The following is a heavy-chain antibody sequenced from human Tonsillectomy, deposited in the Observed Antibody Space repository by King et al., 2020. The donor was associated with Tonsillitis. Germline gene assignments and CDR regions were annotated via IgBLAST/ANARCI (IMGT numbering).Heavy chain of an antibody. J-gene: IGHJ3*02. V-gene: IGHV4-39*07. CDR3: ARQRVNYDILTGYYKVSDAFDI. CDR1: GCSISSSSYY. Sequence: LQLQESGPGLVKPSETLSLTCTVSGCSISSSSYYWGWIRQPPGKGLEWIGSIYYSGSTYYNPSLKSRVTISVDTSQNQFSLKLSSVTAADTAVYYCARQRVNYDILTGYYKVSDAFDIWGQGTMVSVSS. D-gene: IGHD3-9*01. CDR2: IYYSGST.